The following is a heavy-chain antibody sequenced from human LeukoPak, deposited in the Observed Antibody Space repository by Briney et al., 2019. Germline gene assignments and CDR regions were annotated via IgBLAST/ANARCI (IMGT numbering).Heavy chain of an antibody. V-gene: IGHV3-21*01. CDR3: ASVLVGRNDY. D-gene: IGHD1-14*01. Sequence: GRSLRLSYAASGFTFSSYSMNWVRQAPGKGLEWVSSISSSSSYIYYADSVKGRFTISRDNAKNSLYLQMNSLRAEDTAVYYCASVLVGRNDYWGQGTLVTVSS. J-gene: IGHJ4*02. CDR1: GFTFSSYS. CDR2: ISSSSSYI.